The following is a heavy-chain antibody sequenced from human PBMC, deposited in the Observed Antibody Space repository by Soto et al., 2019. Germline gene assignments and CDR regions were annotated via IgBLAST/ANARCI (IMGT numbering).Heavy chain of an antibody. V-gene: IGHV1-8*01. CDR3: AKAVESLSRTDI. CDR1: GYTFTSYD. Sequence: QVQLVQSGAEVKKPGASVKVSCKASGYTFTSYDINWVRQATGQGLEWMGWMNPNIDNTGYAQKFQGRVTMPRNTPISTTARELSSLRSEDTAVYLCAKAVESLSRTDIWVQGPTVSVSS. D-gene: IGHD3-16*02. CDR2: MNPNIDNT. J-gene: IGHJ6*02.